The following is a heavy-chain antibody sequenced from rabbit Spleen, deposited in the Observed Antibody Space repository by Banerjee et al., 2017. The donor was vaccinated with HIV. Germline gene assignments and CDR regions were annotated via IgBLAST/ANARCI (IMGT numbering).Heavy chain of an antibody. Sequence: QSLEESGGGLVQPEGSLTLTCKASGFSFSSSDYICWVRQAPGKGLEWIACIAGGSSGSTYSATWAKGRFTISKTSSTTVTLQMTSLTAADTATYFCARDAGTSFSTYGMDLWGQGTLVTVS. V-gene: IGHV1S40*01. CDR1: GFSFSSSDY. J-gene: IGHJ6*01. D-gene: IGHD4-2*01. CDR3: ARDAGTSFSTYGMDL. CDR2: IAGGSSGST.